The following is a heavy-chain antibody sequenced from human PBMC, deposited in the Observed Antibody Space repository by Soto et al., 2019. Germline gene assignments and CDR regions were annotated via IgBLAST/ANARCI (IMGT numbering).Heavy chain of an antibody. Sequence: GGSLRLSCAASGFTFSSYAMSWVHQAPGKGLEWVSAISGSGGSTYYADSVKGRFTISRDNSKNTLYLQMNSLRAEDTAVYYCAKSIMHGYCSSTSCRDVPYYMDVWGKGTTVTVSS. CDR1: GFTFSSYA. CDR2: ISGSGGST. CDR3: AKSIMHGYCSSTSCRDVPYYMDV. D-gene: IGHD2-2*01. J-gene: IGHJ6*03. V-gene: IGHV3-23*01.